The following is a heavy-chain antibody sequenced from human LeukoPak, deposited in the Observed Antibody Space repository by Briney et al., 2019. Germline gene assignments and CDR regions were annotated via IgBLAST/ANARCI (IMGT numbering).Heavy chain of an antibody. V-gene: IGHV4-61*01. J-gene: IGHJ4*02. D-gene: IGHD3-22*01. CDR3: ARGSGWSAGVVDY. CDR2: IYYSGST. CDR1: GGSISSGSYY. Sequence: NPSQTLSLTCTVSGGSISSGSYYWSWIRQPPGKGLEWIGYIYYSGSTNYNPSLKSRVTISVDTSKNQFSLKLSSVTAADTAVYYCARGSGWSAGVVDYWGQGTLVTVSS.